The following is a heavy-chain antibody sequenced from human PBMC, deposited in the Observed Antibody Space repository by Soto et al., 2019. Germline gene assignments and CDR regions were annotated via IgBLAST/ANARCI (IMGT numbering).Heavy chain of an antibody. CDR1: GGSFSGYY. Sequence: QVQLQQWGAEVLKPSETLSLTCVVNGGSFSGYYWSWIRQPPGKGLEWIGEINDSGITDSNPSLESRVTISVDMSKNQFSLKLNSVTAADTAVYHCARGRSSVPDRRGIGYYGLDVWGHGTKVTVSS. D-gene: IGHD6-6*01. V-gene: IGHV4-34*01. J-gene: IGHJ6*02. CDR3: ARGRSSVPDRRGIGYYGLDV. CDR2: INDSGIT.